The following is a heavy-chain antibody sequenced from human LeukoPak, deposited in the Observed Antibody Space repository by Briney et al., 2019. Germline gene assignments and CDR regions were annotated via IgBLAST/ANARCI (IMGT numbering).Heavy chain of an antibody. V-gene: IGHV4-59*01. CDR3: ARATYHYDSSGPALEN. D-gene: IGHD3-22*01. CDR2: ISYSGST. CDR1: GDSITNYY. Sequence: PSETLSLTCTVSGDSITNYYWSWIRQPPGKGLEWIGYISYSGSTNFNPSLKSRVTLSVDTSKKQFSLRMTSVSAADTAVYYCARATYHYDSSGPALENCGQGTLVTVSS. J-gene: IGHJ4*02.